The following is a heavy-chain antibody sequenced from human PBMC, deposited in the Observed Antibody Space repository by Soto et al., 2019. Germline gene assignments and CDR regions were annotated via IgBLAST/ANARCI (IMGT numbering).Heavy chain of an antibody. CDR2: IYHSGST. CDR3: ASGYYYYFDY. V-gene: IGHV4-38-2*01. Sequence: SETLSLTCAVSGYSISSGYYWGWIRQPPGKGLEWIGSIYHSGSTYYNPSLKSRVTISVDTSKNQFSLKLSSVTAADTAVYYCASGYYYYFDYWGEDTLVTVSS. J-gene: IGHJ4*02. CDR1: GYSISSGYY. D-gene: IGHD3-22*01.